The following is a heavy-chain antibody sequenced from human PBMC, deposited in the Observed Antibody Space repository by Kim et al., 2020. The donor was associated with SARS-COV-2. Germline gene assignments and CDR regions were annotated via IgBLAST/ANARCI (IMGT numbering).Heavy chain of an antibody. CDR1: GYTFTSYY. D-gene: IGHD2-15*01. Sequence: ASVKVSCKASGYTFTSYYMHWVRQAPGQGLEWMGIINPSGGSTSYAQKFQGRVTMTRDTSTSTVYMELSSLRSEDTAVYYCARGRSDYVGGGGDFDYWGQGTLVTVSS. V-gene: IGHV1-46*01. J-gene: IGHJ4*02. CDR3: ARGRSDYVGGGGDFDY. CDR2: INPSGGST.